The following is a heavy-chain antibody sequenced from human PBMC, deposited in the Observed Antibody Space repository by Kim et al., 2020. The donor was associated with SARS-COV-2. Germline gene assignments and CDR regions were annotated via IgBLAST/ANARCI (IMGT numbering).Heavy chain of an antibody. J-gene: IGHJ4*02. V-gene: IGHV2-5*02. D-gene: IGHD2-2*01. Sequence: SGPTLVKPTQTLTLTCTFSGFSLSTSGVGVGWIRQPPGKALEWLALIYWDDDKRFSPSLKSRLTITKDTSKNQVVLTMTNMDPVDTATYYCAHSGIVVVPAASPQSFDYWGQGTLVTVSS. CDR3: AHSGIVVVPAASPQSFDY. CDR1: GFSLSTSGVG. CDR2: IYWDDDK.